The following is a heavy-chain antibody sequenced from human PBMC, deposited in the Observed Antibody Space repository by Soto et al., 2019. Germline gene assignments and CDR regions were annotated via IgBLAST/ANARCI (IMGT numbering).Heavy chain of an antibody. J-gene: IGHJ6*02. CDR3: AKDVWSGPMDV. Sequence: QVQLVESGGGVVQPGRSLRLSCAASGFTFSSYGMHCVRQALGKGLEWVAVIYDGSNKYYADSVKGRFTISRDNSKNTLYLQMNSLRAEDTAVYYCAKDVWSGPMDVWGQGTTVTVSS. D-gene: IGHD3-3*01. V-gene: IGHV3-30*18. CDR2: IYDGSNK. CDR1: GFTFSSYG.